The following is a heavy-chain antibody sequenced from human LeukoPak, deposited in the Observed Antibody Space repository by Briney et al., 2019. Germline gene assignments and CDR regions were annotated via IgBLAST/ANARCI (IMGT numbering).Heavy chain of an antibody. CDR2: INPNSGGT. V-gene: IGHV1-2*02. CDR3: AREGGGSGSYGYYYYMDV. J-gene: IGHJ6*03. D-gene: IGHD3-10*01. CDR1: GYTFTGYY. Sequence: ASVKVSCKASGYTFTGYYMHWVRQAPGQGLEWMGWINPNSGGTNYAQKFQGRVTMTRDTSISTAYMELSSLRSEDTAVYYCAREGGGSGSYGYYYYMDVWGKGTTVTISS.